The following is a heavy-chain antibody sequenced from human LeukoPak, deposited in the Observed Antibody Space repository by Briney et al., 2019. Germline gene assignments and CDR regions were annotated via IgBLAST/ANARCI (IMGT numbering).Heavy chain of an antibody. J-gene: IGHJ4*02. CDR2: VNPTAGSR. CDR3: ARDLTN. Sequence: GASVKVSCRAAGHTFTDYYLHWVRQAPGQGGQGMGRVNPTAGSRAHAQDFQDRGTITRDTATSTVYMELYSLRSEDTAMYYCARDLTNWGQGTLVTVSS. V-gene: IGHV1-46*03. CDR1: GHTFTDYY.